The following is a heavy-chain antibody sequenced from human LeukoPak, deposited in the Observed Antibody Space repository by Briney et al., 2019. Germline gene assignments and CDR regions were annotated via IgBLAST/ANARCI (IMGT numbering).Heavy chain of an antibody. Sequence: SETLSLTCAAYGGSFSGYYWSWIRQPPGKGLEWIGEINHSGSTNYSPSLKSRVTISLDTSRNQFSLKLNSVIAADTAVYYCAKSNGYGLIDIWGQGTMVTVSS. CDR1: GGSFSGYY. V-gene: IGHV4-34*01. J-gene: IGHJ3*02. CDR3: AKSNGYGLIDI. CDR2: INHSGST. D-gene: IGHD3-10*01.